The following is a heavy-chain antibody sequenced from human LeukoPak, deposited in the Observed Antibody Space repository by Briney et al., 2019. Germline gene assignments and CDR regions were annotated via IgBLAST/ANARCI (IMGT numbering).Heavy chain of an antibody. Sequence: SETLSLTCSVSGDSVSSGSHYWSWIRQPPGKGLEWIGYIYYSGSTNYNPSLKSRVTISVDTSKNQFSLKLSSVTAADTAVYYCARDLRDYVWGSYRYRYYYGMDVWGQGTTVTVSS. CDR3: ARDLRDYVWGSYRYRYYYGMDV. D-gene: IGHD3-16*02. J-gene: IGHJ6*02. CDR2: IYYSGST. CDR1: GDSVSSGSHY. V-gene: IGHV4-61*01.